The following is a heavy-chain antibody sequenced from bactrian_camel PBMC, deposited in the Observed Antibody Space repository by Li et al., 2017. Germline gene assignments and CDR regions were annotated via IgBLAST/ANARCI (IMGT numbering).Heavy chain of an antibody. V-gene: IGHV3S54*01. CDR1: GHTYSSNC. CDR2: INTAGDI. D-gene: IGHD2*01. CDR3: AFLGGYCDTPRLRESGYDY. J-gene: IGHJ4*01. Sequence: VQLVESGGGSVQPGGSLRLSCGASGHTYSSNCMGWFRQAPGKEREALAAINTAGDIEYAESVKGRATLYRDNAKKTLHLQMNSLKSEDTAKYYCAFLGGYCDTPRLRESGYDYWGQGTQVTVS.